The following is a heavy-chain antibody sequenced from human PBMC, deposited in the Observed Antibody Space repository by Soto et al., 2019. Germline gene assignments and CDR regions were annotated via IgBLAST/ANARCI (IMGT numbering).Heavy chain of an antibody. CDR2: IRSKAYGGTT. V-gene: IGHV3-49*03. CDR3: TRDVWGYYTGYYYGMDV. CDR1: GFTFGDYA. Sequence: PGGSLRLSCTASGFTFGDYAMSWFRQAPGRGLEWVGFIRSKAYGGTTEYAASVKGRFTISRDDSKGIAYLQMNSLKTEDTAVYYCTRDVWGYYTGYYYGMDVWGQGTTVTVSS. D-gene: IGHD3-3*01. J-gene: IGHJ6*02.